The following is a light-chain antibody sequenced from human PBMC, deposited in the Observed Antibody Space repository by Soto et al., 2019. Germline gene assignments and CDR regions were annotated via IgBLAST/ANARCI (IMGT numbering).Light chain of an antibody. CDR1: QGIRSD. CDR2: AAS. Sequence: DIQMTQSPSSLSASVGDRVNITCRASQGIRSDLGWYQQKPGKAPKRLIYAASSSQGGVPSRFIGSGSGTEFTLTISGLQPEDVATYYCLQHHSFPLTFGGGTKVEIK. V-gene: IGKV1-17*01. J-gene: IGKJ4*01. CDR3: LQHHSFPLT.